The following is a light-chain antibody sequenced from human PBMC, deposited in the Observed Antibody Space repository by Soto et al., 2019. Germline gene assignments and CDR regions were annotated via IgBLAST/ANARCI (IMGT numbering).Light chain of an antibody. J-gene: IGKJ1*01. Sequence: DIVMTQSPDSLAVSLGERATITCKSSQSVLFTSNNKDLLAWYQQRPGQSPKLILFWASTRASGVPDRFSGSGSGTDFTLTIDSLQAEDAAVYYCHQFYSSPPTFGQGTKVDIK. CDR2: WAS. CDR1: QSVLFTSNNKDL. V-gene: IGKV4-1*01. CDR3: HQFYSSPPT.